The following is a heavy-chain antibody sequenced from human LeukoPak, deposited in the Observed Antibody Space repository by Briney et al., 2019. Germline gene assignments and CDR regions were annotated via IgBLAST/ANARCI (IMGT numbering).Heavy chain of an antibody. J-gene: IGHJ5*02. V-gene: IGHV4-4*07. CDR1: GGSISSYY. CDR2: IYTSGST. D-gene: IGHD6-19*01. CDR3: VRVLSSGWFGWFDP. Sequence: SETLSLTCTVSGGSISSYYWSWIRQPAGKGLEWIGRIYTSGSTNYNPSLRSRVTISADTSKNQFSLKLSSVTAADTAVYYCVRVLSSGWFGWFDPWGQGTLVTVSS.